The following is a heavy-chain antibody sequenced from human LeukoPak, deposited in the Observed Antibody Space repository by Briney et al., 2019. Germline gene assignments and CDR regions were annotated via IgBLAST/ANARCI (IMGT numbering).Heavy chain of an antibody. CDR3: ARRGWGENWFDP. J-gene: IGHJ5*02. V-gene: IGHV4-4*09. CDR1: GGSISSYY. Sequence: SETLSLTCTVSGGSISSYYWSWIRQPPGKGLEWIGYIYTSGSTNYNPSLKRRVTISVDTSKNQFSLKLSSVTAADTAVYYCARRGWGENWFDPWGQGTLVTVSS. CDR2: IYTSGST. D-gene: IGHD1-26*01.